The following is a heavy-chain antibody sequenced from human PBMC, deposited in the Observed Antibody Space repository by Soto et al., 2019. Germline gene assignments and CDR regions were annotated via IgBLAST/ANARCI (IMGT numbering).Heavy chain of an antibody. CDR2: INHSGST. CDR1: GGSFIGYY. J-gene: IGHJ4*02. D-gene: IGHD3-10*01. CDR3: ARERGDTMVRGVAFGIVDY. Sequence: SETLSLTCAVYGGSFIGYYWSWIRQPPGKGQEWIGEINHSGSTNYNPSLKRRVTISVDTSKHQFSLKLSSVTAADTAVYYCARERGDTMVRGVAFGIVDYWGQGTLVTVSS. V-gene: IGHV4-34*01.